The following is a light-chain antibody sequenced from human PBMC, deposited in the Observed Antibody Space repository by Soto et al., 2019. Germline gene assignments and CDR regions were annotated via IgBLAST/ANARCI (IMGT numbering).Light chain of an antibody. Sequence: QSALTQPASGSGSPGQSITISCTGTSSDIGHYDYVSWYQQHPGKAPKLMIYHVTYRPSGVSNRYSGSKSGNSASLTISGLQADDEADYYCCSRTTSHTYVFGSGTKVTV. CDR2: HVT. V-gene: IGLV2-14*03. CDR1: SSDIGHYDY. J-gene: IGLJ1*01. CDR3: CSRTTSHTYV.